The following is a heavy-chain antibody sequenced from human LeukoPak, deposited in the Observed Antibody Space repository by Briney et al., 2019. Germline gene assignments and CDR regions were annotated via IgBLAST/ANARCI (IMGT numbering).Heavy chain of an antibody. D-gene: IGHD3-22*01. CDR3: ARLGGYYDPPGY. CDR1: GGSISNNNYH. CDR2: IFSRGGT. V-gene: IGHV4-39*01. Sequence: PSETLSLTCTVSGGSISNNNYHWAWIRQPPGKGLEWIGNIFSRGGTYYNPSLKSRVTISVDTSRNQFSLKLSSVTAADTAVYYCARLGGYYDPPGYWGQGTLVTVSS. J-gene: IGHJ4*02.